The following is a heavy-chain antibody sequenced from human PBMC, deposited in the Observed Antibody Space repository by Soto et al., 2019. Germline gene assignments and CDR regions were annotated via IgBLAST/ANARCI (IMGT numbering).Heavy chain of an antibody. Sequence: PSETLSLTCTVSGGSISSYYWSWIRQPPGKGLEWIGYIYYSGSTNYNPSLKSRVNISVDTSKNQFSLKPSSVTAADTAVYYCARAYGGYADYWGQGALVTVSS. V-gene: IGHV4-59*01. D-gene: IGHD5-12*01. J-gene: IGHJ4*02. CDR1: GGSISSYY. CDR3: ARAYGGYADY. CDR2: IYYSGST.